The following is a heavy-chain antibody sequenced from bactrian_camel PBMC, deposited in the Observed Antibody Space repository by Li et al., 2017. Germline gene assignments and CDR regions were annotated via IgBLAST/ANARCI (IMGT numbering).Heavy chain of an antibody. CDR3: NSWPPPATGTGYDA. CDR2: FDTGGGSS. D-gene: IGHD1*01. J-gene: IGHJ4*01. Sequence: QLVESGGGLVQPGGSLILSCAASGYTYSDNCLAWFRQAPGEEREGVASFDTGGGSSYYSDSVKGRFTISRDSAKNTAYLQMNGLKPEDTAMYYCNSWPPPATGTGYDAWGQGTQVTVS. V-gene: IGHV3S25*01. CDR1: GYTYSDNC.